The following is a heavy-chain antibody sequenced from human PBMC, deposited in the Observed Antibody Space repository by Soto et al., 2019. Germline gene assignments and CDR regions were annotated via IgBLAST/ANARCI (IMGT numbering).Heavy chain of an antibody. CDR1: GYTFTSYT. CDR3: ARDTLYDSSGYYYVGYNWFDP. V-gene: IGHV1-3*01. J-gene: IGHJ5*02. CDR2: INAGNGNT. Sequence: ASVKVSCKASGYTFTSYTMHWVRQAPGQRLEWMGWINAGNGNTKYSQKFQGRVTITRDTSASTTYMELSSLRSEDTAVYYCARDTLYDSSGYYYVGYNWFDPWGQGTLVTVSS. D-gene: IGHD3-22*01.